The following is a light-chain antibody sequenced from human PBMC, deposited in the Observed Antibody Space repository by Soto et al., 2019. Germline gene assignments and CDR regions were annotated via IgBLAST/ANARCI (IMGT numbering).Light chain of an antibody. CDR3: QVWDSSSDRHEV. CDR1: NIGSKS. J-gene: IGLJ2*01. CDR2: YDS. V-gene: IGLV3-21*04. Sequence: SYELTQPPSVSVAPGKTARITCGGNNIGSKSVHWYQQKPGQAPVLVIYYDSDRPSGIPERFSGSDSRNTATLTISRVEAGDEADYYCQVWDSSSDRHEVFVGGTKVTVL.